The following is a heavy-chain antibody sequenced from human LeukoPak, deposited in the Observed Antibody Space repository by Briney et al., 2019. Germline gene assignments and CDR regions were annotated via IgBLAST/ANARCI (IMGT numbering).Heavy chain of an antibody. Sequence: PGGSLRLSCVASGFSFSTTWMTWVRQAPGKGLEWVANMKDDGRQKNYVDSVKGRFTISRDNAKKSLFLQMNSLRAEDTAVYYCARKGQGYSNYWFDPWGQGTLVTVSS. CDR1: GFSFSTTW. CDR3: ARKGQGYSNYWFDP. CDR2: MKDDGRQK. J-gene: IGHJ5*02. D-gene: IGHD4-4*01. V-gene: IGHV3-7*01.